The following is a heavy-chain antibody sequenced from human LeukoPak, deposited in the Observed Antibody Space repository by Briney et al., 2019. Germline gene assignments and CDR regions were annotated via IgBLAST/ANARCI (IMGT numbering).Heavy chain of an antibody. V-gene: IGHV4-34*01. CDR1: GGSFSGYY. D-gene: IGHD6-13*01. J-gene: IGHJ1*01. CDR2: INHSGST. CDR3: ARKRAALPRGTYFQH. Sequence: SETLSLTCAVYGGSFSGYYWSWIRQPPGKGLEWIGEINHSGSTNYNPSLKSRVTISVDTSKNQFSLKLSSVTAADTAAYYCARKRAALPRGTYFQHWGQGTLVTVSS.